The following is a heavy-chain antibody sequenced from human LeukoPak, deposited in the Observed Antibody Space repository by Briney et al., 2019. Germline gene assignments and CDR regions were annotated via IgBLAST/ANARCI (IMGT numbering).Heavy chain of an antibody. D-gene: IGHD6-19*01. CDR2: INPNSGGT. CDR3: ARKAPYSSAFQNFDY. J-gene: IGHJ4*02. Sequence: GASVKVSCKASGYTFTGYYMHWVRQAPGQGLEWMGWINPNSGGTNYAQKFQGRVTMTRDTSISTAYMELSRLRSDDTAVYYCARKAPYSSAFQNFDYWGQGTLVTVSS. CDR1: GYTFTGYY. V-gene: IGHV1-2*02.